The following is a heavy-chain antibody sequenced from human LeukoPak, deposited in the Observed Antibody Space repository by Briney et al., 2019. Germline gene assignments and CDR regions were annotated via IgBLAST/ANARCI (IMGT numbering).Heavy chain of an antibody. CDR2: IGTDGAYT. CDR3: VRDGQELAFDK. Sequence: PGGSLRLSCAASGFTFSNYAMSWVRQAPGKGLVWVSRIGTDGAYTSSADSVKGRFTMSRDNAKNTLYLQMNSLRVEDTAVYYCVRDGQELAFDKWGQGTLVTVSS. J-gene: IGHJ4*02. D-gene: IGHD1-1*01. V-gene: IGHV3-74*01. CDR1: GFTFSNYA.